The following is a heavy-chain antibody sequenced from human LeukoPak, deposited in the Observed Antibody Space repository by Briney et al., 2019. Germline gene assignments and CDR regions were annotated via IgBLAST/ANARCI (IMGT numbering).Heavy chain of an antibody. V-gene: IGHV1-58*01. CDR2: IVVGSGNT. Sequence: SVKVSCKASGFTFTSSAVQWVRQARGQRLEWIGWIVVGSGNTNYAQKFQERVTITRDMSTSTAYMELSSLRSEDTAVYYCAASRDYGNLQFDYWGQGTLVTVSS. J-gene: IGHJ4*02. D-gene: IGHD4-11*01. CDR3: AASRDYGNLQFDY. CDR1: GFTFTSSA.